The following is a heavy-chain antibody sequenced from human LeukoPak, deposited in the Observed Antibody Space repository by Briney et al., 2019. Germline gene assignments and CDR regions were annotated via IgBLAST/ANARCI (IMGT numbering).Heavy chain of an antibody. J-gene: IGHJ4*02. CDR3: ARTAADDPPDY. D-gene: IGHD6-13*01. CDR1: ARSISSGCYS. CDR2: IYHSGST. Sequence: SETLSLTCAVSARSISSGCYSWSWIRQPPGKGLEWIGYIYHSGSTYYNPSLKSRVTISVDRSKNQFSLKLSSVTAADTAVYYCARTAADDPPDYWGQGTLVTVSS. V-gene: IGHV4-30-2*01.